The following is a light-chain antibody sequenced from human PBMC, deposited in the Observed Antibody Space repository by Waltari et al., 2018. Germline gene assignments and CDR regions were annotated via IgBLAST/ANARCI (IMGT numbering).Light chain of an antibody. J-gene: IGKJ2*01. V-gene: IGKV3-15*01. CDR1: QSISTD. CDR3: QQYNNWPPYT. CDR2: GAY. Sequence: EIVLTQSPATLSLSPGVRATLSCRASQSISTDLAWYQQKPGQAPRLLIYGAYTRATGIPARFSGSGSGTEFTLTISSLQSEDFAVYYCQQYNNWPPYTFGQGTKLEIK.